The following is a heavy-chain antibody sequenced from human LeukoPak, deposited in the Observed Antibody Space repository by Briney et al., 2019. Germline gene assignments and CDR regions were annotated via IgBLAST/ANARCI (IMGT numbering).Heavy chain of an antibody. Sequence: SETLSLTCTVSGGSIISYYWSWVRQSAGKGLEWIGRIYPSGSTEYNTSLKSRVTMSVDMSKKQFSLKLSSVTAADTAVYYCARVDYGGTPYNWFDPWGQGTLVTVSS. CDR1: GGSIISYY. J-gene: IGHJ5*02. CDR3: ARVDYGGTPYNWFDP. CDR2: IYPSGST. V-gene: IGHV4-4*07. D-gene: IGHD4-23*01.